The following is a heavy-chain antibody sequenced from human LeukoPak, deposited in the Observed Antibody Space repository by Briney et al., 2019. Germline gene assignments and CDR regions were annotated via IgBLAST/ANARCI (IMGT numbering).Heavy chain of an antibody. V-gene: IGHV3-48*04. CDR2: ISSSSSTI. Sequence: GGSLRLSCAASGFTFSSYSMNWVRQAPGRGLEWVSYISSSSSTIYYADSVKDRFTISRDNAKNSLYLQMNSLRAEDTAVYYCARVSYFDYWGQGTLVTVSS. J-gene: IGHJ4*02. CDR3: ARVSYFDY. CDR1: GFTFSSYS.